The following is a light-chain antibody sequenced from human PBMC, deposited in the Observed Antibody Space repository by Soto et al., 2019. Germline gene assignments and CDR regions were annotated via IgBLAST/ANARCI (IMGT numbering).Light chain of an antibody. V-gene: IGLV2-14*01. Sequence: QSALTQPASVSGSPGQSITISCTVTSSDVGGYDYVSWYQHHPGKAPKLTIYEVSNRPSGVSNRLSGSKSGNTASLTISGLQADDEAYYYCSSYTSTNTPYVFGTGTKVTLL. CDR3: SSYTSTNTPYV. CDR2: EVS. CDR1: SSDVGGYDY. J-gene: IGLJ1*01.